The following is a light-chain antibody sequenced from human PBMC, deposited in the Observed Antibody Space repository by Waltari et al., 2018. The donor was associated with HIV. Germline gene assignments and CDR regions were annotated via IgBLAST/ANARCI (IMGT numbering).Light chain of an antibody. Sequence: DIQMAKSLSSLSASVGDSVTLTCRASQTGNNKLNWYQQKPGEAPIVMIYDASTLESGVPSRFRGGGSRTEYTLTSTSLQRDDVATDFCQQSFSYPLTFGPGTKVDI. J-gene: IGKJ3*01. CDR2: DAS. CDR3: QQSFSYPLT. CDR1: QTGNNK. V-gene: IGKV1-39*01.